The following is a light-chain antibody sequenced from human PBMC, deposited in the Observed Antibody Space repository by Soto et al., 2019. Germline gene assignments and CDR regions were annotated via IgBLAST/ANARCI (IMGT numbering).Light chain of an antibody. CDR1: QSVSSN. CDR3: QQYNNWPPWT. J-gene: IGKJ1*01. Sequence: EIVMTQSPATLSLSPGERATLSCRASQSVSSNLAWYQQKPGQAPRLLIYDTSTRATGIPARFSGSGSGTEFTLTISSLQSEDLAVYYCQQYNNWPPWTFGQGTKVEIK. V-gene: IGKV3-15*01. CDR2: DTS.